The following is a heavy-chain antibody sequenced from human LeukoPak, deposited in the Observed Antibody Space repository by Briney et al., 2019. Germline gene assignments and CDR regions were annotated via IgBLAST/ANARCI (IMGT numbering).Heavy chain of an antibody. D-gene: IGHD1-1*01. V-gene: IGHV4-61*02. Sequence: SETLSLTCTVSGGSISSGSYYWSWIRQPAGKGLEWIGRIYTSGSTYYNPSLKGRVTISVDTSKNHFSLRLSSVTAADTAVYYCARQDWNFDYWGQGTLVTVSS. CDR3: ARQDWNFDY. CDR1: GGSISSGSYY. CDR2: IYTSGST. J-gene: IGHJ4*02.